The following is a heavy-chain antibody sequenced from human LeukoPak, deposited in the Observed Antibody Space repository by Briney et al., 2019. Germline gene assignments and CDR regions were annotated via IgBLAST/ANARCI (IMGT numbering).Heavy chain of an antibody. D-gene: IGHD5-18*01. V-gene: IGHV1-2*02. J-gene: IGHJ4*02. CDR2: INPNSGGT. Sequence: ASVKVSCKASEYTFTGYYMHWVRQAPGQGLEWMGWINPNSGGTNYAQKFQGRVTMTRDTSISTAYMELSRLRSDDTAGYYCARDRRGYSYPYHFDYWGQGTLVTVSS. CDR3: ARDRRGYSYPYHFDY. CDR1: EYTFTGYY.